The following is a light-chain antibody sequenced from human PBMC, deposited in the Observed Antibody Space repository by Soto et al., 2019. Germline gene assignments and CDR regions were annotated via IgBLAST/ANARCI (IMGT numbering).Light chain of an antibody. Sequence: HSVLTQPASVSGSPGQSITISCTGTSSDVGGYNYVSWYQQHPGEAPKFMIYDVSNRPSGVSNRFSGSKSGNTASLTISGLQAEDEADYYCCSYTTSNTRQIVFGTGTKVTVL. CDR3: CSYTTSNTRQIV. CDR1: SSDVGGYNY. V-gene: IGLV2-14*01. J-gene: IGLJ1*01. CDR2: DVS.